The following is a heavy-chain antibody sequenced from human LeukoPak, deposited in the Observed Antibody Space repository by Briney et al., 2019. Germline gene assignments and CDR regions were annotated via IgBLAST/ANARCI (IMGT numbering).Heavy chain of an antibody. J-gene: IGHJ4*02. CDR1: GFTFTSYA. D-gene: IGHD1-26*01. V-gene: IGHV3-23*01. Sequence: GGSLRLSCAASGFTFTSYAMAWVRQAPGKGLEWVSAISGSGSSTYYADSVKGRFTISRDNSKNTLYLQMNSLRAEDTAVYYCAKDGSGSYLPDYWGQGTLVTVSS. CDR3: AKDGSGSYLPDY. CDR2: ISGSGSST.